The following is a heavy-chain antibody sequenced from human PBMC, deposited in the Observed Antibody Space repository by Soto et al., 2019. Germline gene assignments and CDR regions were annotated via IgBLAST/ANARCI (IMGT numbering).Heavy chain of an antibody. V-gene: IGHV3-33*01. Sequence: QVQLVESGGGVVQPGTSLRLSCEASGFTFNSFGMHWVRQAPGKGLEWVAVIWHDGTNKYYVDSVKGRFTISRDNSKDTLYQQMSNLRAEDTAVYYCARTGLQIVQATSYYYGLDVWGQGTTVTVS. D-gene: IGHD2-8*01. CDR1: GFTFNSFG. J-gene: IGHJ6*02. CDR3: ARTGLQIVQATSYYYGLDV. CDR2: IWHDGTNK.